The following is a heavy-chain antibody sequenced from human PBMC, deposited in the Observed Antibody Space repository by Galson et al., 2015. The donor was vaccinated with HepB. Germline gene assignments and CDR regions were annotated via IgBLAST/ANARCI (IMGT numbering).Heavy chain of an antibody. CDR1: GGSISSRSYY. D-gene: IGHD6-13*01. J-gene: IGHJ2*01. Sequence: CTVSGGSISSRSYYWGWIRQPPGKGLEWIGSIYYSGSTYYNPSLKSRVTISVDTSKNQFSLKLSSVTAADTAVYYCARAYSSSWYGPWYFDLWGRGTLVTVSS. CDR3: ARAYSSSWYGPWYFDL. V-gene: IGHV4-39*07. CDR2: IYYSGST.